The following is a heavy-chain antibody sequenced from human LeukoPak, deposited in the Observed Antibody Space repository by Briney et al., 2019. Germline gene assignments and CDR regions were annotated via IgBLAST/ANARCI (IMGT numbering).Heavy chain of an antibody. CDR1: GFTFDDYA. D-gene: IGHD6-19*01. J-gene: IGHJ4*02. CDR2: LSWNSGSI. Sequence: GGSLRLSCAASGFTFDDYAMHWVRQAPGKGLEWVSGLSWNSGSIGYADSVKGRFTISRDNAKNSLYLQMNSLRAEDTALYYCAKDTGGAGKIFDYWGQGTMVTVSS. CDR3: AKDTGGAGKIFDY. V-gene: IGHV3-9*01.